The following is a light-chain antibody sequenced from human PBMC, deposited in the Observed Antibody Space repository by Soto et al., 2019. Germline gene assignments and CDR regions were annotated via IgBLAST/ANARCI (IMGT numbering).Light chain of an antibody. CDR3: QHYNSYSEA. CDR2: KAS. J-gene: IGKJ1*01. CDR1: QSISSW. V-gene: IGKV1-5*03. Sequence: DIQMTQYPSTLSASVGDRVTITCRASQSISSWLAWYQQKPGKAPKLLIYKASTLKSGVPSRFSGSGSGTEFTLTISSLQPDDFATYYCQHYNSYSEAFGQGTKVAIK.